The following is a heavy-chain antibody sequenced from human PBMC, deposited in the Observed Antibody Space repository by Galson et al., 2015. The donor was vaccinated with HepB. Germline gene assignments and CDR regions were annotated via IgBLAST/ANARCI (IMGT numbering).Heavy chain of an antibody. CDR2: ISYDGTNK. CDR1: GFTFSSYD. Sequence: SLRLSCAASGFTFSSYDIHWVRQAPGKGLEWVTVISYDGTNKYYADSVKGRFTISRDNSKNTLYLQMNSLRAEDTAVYYCCLIPAHYSFDYWGQGTLVTVSS. V-gene: IGHV3-30*03. J-gene: IGHJ4*02. CDR3: CLIPAHYSFDY. D-gene: IGHD2-2*01.